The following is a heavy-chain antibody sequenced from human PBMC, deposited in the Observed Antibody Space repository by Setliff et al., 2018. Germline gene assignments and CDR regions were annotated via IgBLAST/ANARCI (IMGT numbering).Heavy chain of an antibody. CDR1: GYTFTTYD. J-gene: IGHJ5*02. CDR2: MNPNSGKA. CDR3: ARGALVLQFLEWLPRYNWFAP. V-gene: IGHV1-8*02. Sequence: ASVKVSCKASGYTFTTYDIIWVRQATGQGLEWMGWMNPNSGKAAYAQKFQGRVNMTRNTSITTAYMELSSLRFEDTAVYYCARGALVLQFLEWLPRYNWFAPWGQGTLVTVSS. D-gene: IGHD3-3*01.